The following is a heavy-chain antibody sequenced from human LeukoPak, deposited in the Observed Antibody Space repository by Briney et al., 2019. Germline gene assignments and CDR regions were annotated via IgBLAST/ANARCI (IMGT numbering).Heavy chain of an antibody. V-gene: IGHV4-34*01. D-gene: IGHD2-15*01. J-gene: IGHJ6*02. CDR2: INHSGST. Sequence: PSETLSLTCAVYGGSFSGYYRSWIRQPPGKGLEWIGEINHSGSTNYNPSLKSRVTISVDTSKNQFSLKLSSVTAADTAVYYCARGPIVVVVAATPYYYYYGMDVWGQGTTVTVSS. CDR1: GGSFSGYY. CDR3: ARGPIVVVVAATPYYYYYGMDV.